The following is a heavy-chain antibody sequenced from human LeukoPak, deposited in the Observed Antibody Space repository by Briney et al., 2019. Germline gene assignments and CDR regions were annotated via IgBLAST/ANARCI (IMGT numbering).Heavy chain of an antibody. CDR3: ARGRDGYNGGGDY. J-gene: IGHJ4*02. CDR2: INPNSGGT. D-gene: IGHD5-24*01. Sequence: GASVKVSCKASGYTFTGYYMHWVRQAPGQGLEWMGWINPNSGGTNYAQKFQGRVTMTRDTSISTAYMELSRLRSDDTAVYYCARGRDGYNGGGDYWGQGTLVTVSS. V-gene: IGHV1-2*02. CDR1: GYTFTGYY.